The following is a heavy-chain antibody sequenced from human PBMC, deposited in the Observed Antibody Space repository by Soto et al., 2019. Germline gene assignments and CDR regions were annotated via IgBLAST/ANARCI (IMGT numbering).Heavy chain of an antibody. V-gene: IGHV3-23*01. CDR2: ILGSDGST. J-gene: IGHJ1*01. Sequence: EVHLLESGGALVQPGGSLSLSCAASGFTFSGYSMSWVRQSARKGLEWVASILGSDGSTFYADSVKGRFTISRDDSKNTLFLEMKSLRPEDTAVYFCTKHPYVDYIFYFQHWAQGTLVAVSS. CDR1: GFTFSGYS. CDR3: TKHPYVDYIFYFQH. D-gene: IGHD4-4*01.